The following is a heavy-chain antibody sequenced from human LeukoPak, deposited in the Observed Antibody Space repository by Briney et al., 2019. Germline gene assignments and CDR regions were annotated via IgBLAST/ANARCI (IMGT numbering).Heavy chain of an antibody. CDR3: AREDHSKYEY. CDR2: ISSSSSYT. J-gene: IGHJ4*02. V-gene: IGHV3-21*01. Sequence: GGSLRLSCAASGFTFSTYSMNWVRQAPGKGLEWVSSISSSSSYTYYADSAKGRFTISRDNAKNSLYLQMNSLRAEDTAVYYCAREDHSKYEYWGQGTLVTVSS. D-gene: IGHD4-11*01. CDR1: GFTFSTYS.